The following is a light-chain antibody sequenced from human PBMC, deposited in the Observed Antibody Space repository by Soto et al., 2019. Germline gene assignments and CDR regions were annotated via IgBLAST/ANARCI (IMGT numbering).Light chain of an antibody. CDR2: EVS. CDR1: SSDVGGYHY. CDR3: SSYAGLNNFIV. J-gene: IGLJ1*01. Sequence: QSFLTQPPSASGSPGQSVTISCTGTSSDVGGYHYVSWYQQHPGKAPKVMIYEVSKRPSGVPDRFSGSKSGDTASLTVSGLQTEDEAEYYCSSYAGLNNFIVFGTGTKVTVL. V-gene: IGLV2-8*01.